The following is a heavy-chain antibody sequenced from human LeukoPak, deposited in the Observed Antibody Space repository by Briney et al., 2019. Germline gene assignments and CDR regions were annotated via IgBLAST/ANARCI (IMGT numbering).Heavy chain of an antibody. V-gene: IGHV3-48*04. Sequence: PGGSLRLSCAASGFTFSSYSMNWVRQAPGKGLEWVSYISSSSSTIYYADSVKGRFTISRDNAKNSLYLQMNSLRAEDIALYYCAKETDGFDYWGQGTLVTVSS. CDR1: GFTFSSYS. CDR3: AKETDGFDY. CDR2: ISSSSSTI. J-gene: IGHJ4*02.